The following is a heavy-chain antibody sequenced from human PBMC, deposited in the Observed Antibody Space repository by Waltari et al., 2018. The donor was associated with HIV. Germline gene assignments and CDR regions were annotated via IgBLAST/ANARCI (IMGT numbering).Heavy chain of an antibody. CDR3: ARDGGRRGPFGY. CDR1: GFTFSNYW. V-gene: IGHV3-7*01. J-gene: IGHJ4*02. CDR2: IKQDGREK. D-gene: IGHD3-3*01. Sequence: EVQLVESGGGLVQPGGSLRLSCAASGFTFSNYWMSWVRQAPGKGLELVANIKQDGREKYYVDSVKGRFTISRDNDKNSVDLQMNSLRAEDTAVYYCARDGGRRGPFGYWGQGTLVTVSS.